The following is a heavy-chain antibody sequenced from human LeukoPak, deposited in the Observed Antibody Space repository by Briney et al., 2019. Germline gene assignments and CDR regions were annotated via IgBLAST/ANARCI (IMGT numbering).Heavy chain of an antibody. Sequence: AGGSLRHSCAASGFTFSDYYMSWIRQAPGKGLEWVSYISSSSSYTNYADSVQGRFTISRDNAKNSLYLQMNSLRDEDTAVYYCARERRSGTYVDYWGQGTLVTVSS. D-gene: IGHD3-3*01. V-gene: IGHV3-11*05. J-gene: IGHJ4*02. CDR2: ISSSSSYT. CDR1: GFTFSDYY. CDR3: ARERRSGTYVDY.